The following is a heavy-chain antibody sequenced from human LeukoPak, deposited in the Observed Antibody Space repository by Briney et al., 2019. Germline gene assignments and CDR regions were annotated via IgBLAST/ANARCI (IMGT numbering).Heavy chain of an antibody. Sequence: GGSLRLSCAASGFTFSSYAMTWVRQAPGKGLEWFSLISGSGGNTYYADSVKGRFTISRDNAKNTLYLQVNSLRADDTAVYYCARHLGTYSDHWGQGTLVTVSS. CDR2: ISGSGGNT. V-gene: IGHV3-23*01. D-gene: IGHD7-27*01. CDR3: ARHLGTYSDH. J-gene: IGHJ4*02. CDR1: GFTFSSYA.